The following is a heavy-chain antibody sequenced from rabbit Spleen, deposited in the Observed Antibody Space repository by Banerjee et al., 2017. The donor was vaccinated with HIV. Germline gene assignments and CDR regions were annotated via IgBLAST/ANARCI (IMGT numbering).Heavy chain of an antibody. V-gene: IGHV1S45*01. D-gene: IGHD8-1*01. J-gene: IGHJ4*01. Sequence: QEQLVESGGGLVKPGGSLTLTCKASGVSFNDKDVMCWVRQAPGKGLEWIGCINSSSGSTVYATWAKGRFSIYRASWTTVTLQMTSLTVADTATYFCSRDAGSGWNFSLWGPGTLVTVS. CDR1: GVSFNDKDV. CDR2: INSSSGST. CDR3: SRDAGSGWNFSL.